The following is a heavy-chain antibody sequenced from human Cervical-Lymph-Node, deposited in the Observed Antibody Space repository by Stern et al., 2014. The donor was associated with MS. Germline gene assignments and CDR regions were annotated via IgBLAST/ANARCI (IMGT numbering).Heavy chain of an antibody. J-gene: IGHJ6*02. CDR1: GYIFTTYW. V-gene: IGHV5-51*01. Sequence: EVQLVESGAEVKKPGESLKISCKGSGYIFTTYWIGWGRQMPGKGLDWMGIIYPGDSDTKYSPSFQGQVTISADASISTAYLQWSSLKASDTAVYYCARRNYYYYAVDIWGQGTTVTVSS. CDR3: ARRNYYYYAVDI. CDR2: IYPGDSDT.